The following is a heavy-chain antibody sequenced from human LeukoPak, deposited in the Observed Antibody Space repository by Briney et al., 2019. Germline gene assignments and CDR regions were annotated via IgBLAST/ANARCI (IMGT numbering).Heavy chain of an antibody. V-gene: IGHV4-4*07. CDR1: GGSISSYY. J-gene: IGHJ4*02. Sequence: SETLSLTCTVSGGSISSYYWSWIRQPAGKGLEWIGRIYTSGSTNYNPSLKSRVTISVDTSKNQFSLKLSSVTAADTAVYYCARTVRYCSSTSCQYTPFDYWGQGTLVTVSS. D-gene: IGHD2-2*01. CDR2: IYTSGST. CDR3: ARTVRYCSSTSCQYTPFDY.